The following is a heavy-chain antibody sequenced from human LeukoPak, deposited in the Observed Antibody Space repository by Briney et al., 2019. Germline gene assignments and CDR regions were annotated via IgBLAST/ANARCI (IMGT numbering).Heavy chain of an antibody. CDR1: GYIFTNYY. CDR3: TRADFGGNSDYYYYGMDV. Sequence: ASVKVSCTAAGYIFTNYYLHWVRQAPGQGLEWMGIINPGGGSTSYAQKFQGRVTMTRDTSTSTVYMELSSLRSEDTAVYYCTRADFGGNSDYYYYGMDVWGQGTTVTVSS. J-gene: IGHJ6*02. D-gene: IGHD4-23*01. V-gene: IGHV1-46*01. CDR2: INPGGGST.